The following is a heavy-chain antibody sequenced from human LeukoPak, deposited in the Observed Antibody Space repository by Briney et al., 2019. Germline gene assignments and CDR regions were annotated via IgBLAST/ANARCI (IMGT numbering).Heavy chain of an antibody. CDR3: ARDIPVAGDYFDY. Sequence: ASVKVSCKASGYTFTSYDINWVRQATGQGLEWMGWMNPNSGNTGYAQKFQGRVTMTRNTSISTAYMELSSLRSEDTAVYYCARDIPVAGDYFDYWGQGTLVTVSS. V-gene: IGHV1-8*01. CDR2: MNPNSGNT. CDR1: GYTFTSYD. D-gene: IGHD6-19*01. J-gene: IGHJ4*02.